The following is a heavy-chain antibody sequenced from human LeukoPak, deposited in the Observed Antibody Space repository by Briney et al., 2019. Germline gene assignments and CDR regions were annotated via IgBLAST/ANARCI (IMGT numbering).Heavy chain of an antibody. J-gene: IGHJ4*02. V-gene: IGHV3-7*04. D-gene: IGHD4-17*01. CDR1: GFTFSSYW. CDR2: IKPDGSEK. CDR3: ARGKYGAYFDS. Sequence: GGSLTLSCAASGFTFSSYWMDWVRQAPGKGLEWVANIKPDGSEKYYVDSVKGRFTISRDNAKNSLYLQMNSLRVEDTAVYYCARGKYGAYFDSWGQGTLVTVSS.